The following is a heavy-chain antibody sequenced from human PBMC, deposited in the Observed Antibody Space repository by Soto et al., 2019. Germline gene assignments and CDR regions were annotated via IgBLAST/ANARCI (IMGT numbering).Heavy chain of an antibody. D-gene: IGHD3-3*01. CDR1: GYTFTSYA. V-gene: IGHV1-3*01. CDR2: INAGNGNT. J-gene: IGHJ6*02. Sequence: QVQLVQSGAEVKKPGASVKVSCKASGYTFTSYAMHWVRQAPGQRLEWMGWINAGNGNTKYSQKFQGRVTITRDTSASTAYRELSSLRSEDTAVYYCARALMYYDFWSGYLTADYYYGMDVWGQGTTVTVSS. CDR3: ARALMYYDFWSGYLTADYYYGMDV.